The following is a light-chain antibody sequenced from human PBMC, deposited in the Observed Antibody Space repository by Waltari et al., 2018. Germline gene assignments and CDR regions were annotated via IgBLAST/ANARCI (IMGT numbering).Light chain of an antibody. J-gene: IGKJ1*01. Sequence: DIVLTQSPATVSLSPGERATLSCRTSQSVSSFVAWYHQKPGQPPRLLSADASNRASGISDIITASGSGLDFTLTISSLEPEDVGVYYCQQRDNWPWTFGQGTKVEIK. CDR3: QQRDNWPWT. V-gene: IGKV3-11*01. CDR2: DAS. CDR1: QSVSSF.